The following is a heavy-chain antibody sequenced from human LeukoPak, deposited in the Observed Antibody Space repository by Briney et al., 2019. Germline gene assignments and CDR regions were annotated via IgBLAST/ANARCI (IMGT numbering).Heavy chain of an antibody. CDR1: GGSFSGYY. CDR2: INHSGST. V-gene: IGHV4-34*01. D-gene: IGHD3-22*01. Sequence: TSETLSLTCAVYGGSFSGYYWSWIRQPPGKRLEWIGEINHSGSTNYNPSLKSRVTISVDTSKNQFSLKLSSVTAADTAVYYCARRARYYYDSSGYYEDYWGQGTLVTVSS. CDR3: ARRARYYYDSSGYYEDY. J-gene: IGHJ4*02.